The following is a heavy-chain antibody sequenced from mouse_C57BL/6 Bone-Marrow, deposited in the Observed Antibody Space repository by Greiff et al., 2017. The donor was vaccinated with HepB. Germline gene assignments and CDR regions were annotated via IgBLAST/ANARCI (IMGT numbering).Heavy chain of an antibody. CDR3: ARSGYSNFPYAMDY. CDR2: INPGSGGT. D-gene: IGHD2-5*01. CDR1: GYAFTNYL. V-gene: IGHV1-54*01. J-gene: IGHJ4*01. Sequence: QVQLQQSGAELVRPGTSVKVSCKASGYAFTNYLIEWVKQRPGQGLEWIGVINPGSGGTNYNEKFKGKATLTADKSSSTAYMQLSSLTSEDFAVYFCARSGYSNFPYAMDYWGQGTSVTVSS.